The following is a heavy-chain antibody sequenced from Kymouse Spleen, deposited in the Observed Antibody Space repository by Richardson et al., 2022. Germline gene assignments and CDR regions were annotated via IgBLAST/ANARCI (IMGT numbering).Heavy chain of an antibody. CDR1: GFTVSSNY. CDR2: IYSCGST. J-gene: IGHJ4*02. Sequence: EVQLVESGGGLIQPGGSLRLSCAASGFTVSSNYMSWVRQAPGKGLEWVSVIYSCGSTYYADSVKGRFTISRDNSKNTLYLQMNSLRAEDTAVYYCARDLFESGWRL*LLGPGNPGHRLL. V-gene: IGHV3-66*03. CDR3: ARDLFESGWRL*L. D-gene: IGHD6-19*01.